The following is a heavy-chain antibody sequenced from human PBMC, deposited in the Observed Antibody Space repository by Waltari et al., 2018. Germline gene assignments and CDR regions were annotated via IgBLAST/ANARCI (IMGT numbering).Heavy chain of an antibody. CDR3: VRGRGMDV. V-gene: IGHV3-7*01. CDR1: GFTFSSSW. Sequence: EVQLVESGGGLVQPGGSLRVSCAASGFTFSSSWMTWVRQAPGKGLEWVANIKQDGTEKLYVDSVRGRFTISRDNAKKSLYLQMNTLRAEDTAVYYCVRGRGMDVWGQGTTVTVSS. J-gene: IGHJ6*02. CDR2: IKQDGTEK.